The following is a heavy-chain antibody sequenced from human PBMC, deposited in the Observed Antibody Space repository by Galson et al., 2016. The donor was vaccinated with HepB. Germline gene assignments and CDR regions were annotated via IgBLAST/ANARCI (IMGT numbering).Heavy chain of an antibody. J-gene: IGHJ6*02. D-gene: IGHD2-2*01. CDR2: INPSGGST. CDR3: AREDCSTISCHGWYYYFGMDV. Sequence: SVKVSCKASGYTFTSYYIHWVRQAPGQGLEWMGIINPSGGSTIYAQMFQGRVTMTRDTSTNTVYMELSSLGSEDTALYYCAREDCSTISCHGWYYYFGMDVWGQGTTVTVSS. CDR1: GYTFTSYY. V-gene: IGHV1-46*01.